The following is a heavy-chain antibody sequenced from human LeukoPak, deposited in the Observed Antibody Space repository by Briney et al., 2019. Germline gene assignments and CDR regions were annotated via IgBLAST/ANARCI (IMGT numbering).Heavy chain of an antibody. V-gene: IGHV3-23*01. CDR3: AKARIAAAGTGAFGV. J-gene: IGHJ3*01. D-gene: IGHD6-13*01. Sequence: GSLRLSCAASGFTFSSYAMTWVRQAPGKGLEWVSAFSATDGSAQYAESVKGRFTISRDNSKDRLYLHMNSLRAEDTAVYYCAKARIAAAGTGAFGVWGQGTMVTVSS. CDR1: GFTFSSYA. CDR2: FSATDGSA.